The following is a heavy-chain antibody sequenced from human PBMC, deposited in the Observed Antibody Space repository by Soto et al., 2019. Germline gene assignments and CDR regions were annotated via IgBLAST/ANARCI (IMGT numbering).Heavy chain of an antibody. V-gene: IGHV3-30*18. D-gene: IGHD3-22*01. Sequence: QVQLVESGGGVVQPGRSLRLSCAASGFTFSSYGMHWVRQAPGKGLEWVAVISYDGSNKYYADSVKGRFTISRDNSKNTLYLQMNSMRAGDTAVYYCEKDRITVMVVAPFDDWGQGTLVTVSS. J-gene: IGHJ4*02. CDR1: GFTFSSYG. CDR2: ISYDGSNK. CDR3: EKDRITVMVVAPFDD.